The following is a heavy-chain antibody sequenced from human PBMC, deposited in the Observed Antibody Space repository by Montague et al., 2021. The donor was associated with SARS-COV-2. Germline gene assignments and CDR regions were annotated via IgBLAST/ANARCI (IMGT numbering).Heavy chain of an antibody. D-gene: IGHD1-26*01. J-gene: IGHJ5*02. CDR2: MYNCWSI. Sequence: SETLSLTCTVSGGSISNCIYSWIRQTPGKGLELVGYMYNCWSINYNPSLKSRVTISVDTSKNQFYVKLSSVTAADTAVYYCARQGGSNYGLFDPWGQGTLVTVSS. CDR3: ARQGGSNYGLFDP. V-gene: IGHV4-59*01. CDR1: GGSISNCI.